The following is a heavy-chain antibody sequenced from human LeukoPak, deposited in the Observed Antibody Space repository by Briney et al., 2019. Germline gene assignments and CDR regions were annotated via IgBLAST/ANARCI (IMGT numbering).Heavy chain of an antibody. CDR2: IYTSGST. Sequence: SETLSLTCTVSGGSISSYYWSWIRQPAGKGLEWIGRIYTSGSTDYNPSLKSRVTMSVDTSKNQFSLKLSSVTAADTAVYYCARAYCSGGSCYSGFDYWGLGTLVTVSS. V-gene: IGHV4-4*07. D-gene: IGHD2-15*01. J-gene: IGHJ4*02. CDR1: GGSISSYY. CDR3: ARAYCSGGSCYSGFDY.